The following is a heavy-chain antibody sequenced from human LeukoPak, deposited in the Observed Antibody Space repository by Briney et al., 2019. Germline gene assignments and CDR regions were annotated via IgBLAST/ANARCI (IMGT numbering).Heavy chain of an antibody. J-gene: IGHJ6*02. Sequence: GGSLRLSCAASGFIFGDYNMNWVRQAPGKGLEWVSAISGSGGSTYYADSVKGRFTISRDNSKNTLYLQMNSLRAEDTAVYYCAGGYYDFWSGHFYYYYGMDVWGQGTTVTVSS. V-gene: IGHV3-23*01. D-gene: IGHD3-3*01. CDR2: ISGSGGST. CDR3: AGGYYDFWSGHFYYYYGMDV. CDR1: GFIFGDYN.